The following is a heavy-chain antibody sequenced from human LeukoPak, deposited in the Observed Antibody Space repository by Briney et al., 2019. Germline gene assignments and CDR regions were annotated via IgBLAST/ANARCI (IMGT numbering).Heavy chain of an antibody. CDR2: ISSRSSTI. CDR1: GFTFSSYS. V-gene: IGHV3-48*04. CDR3: ARDKSGDIVVVPAAEAKGHYYYMDV. D-gene: IGHD2-2*01. J-gene: IGHJ6*03. Sequence: GGSLRLSCAASGFTFSSYSMNWVRQAPGKGLEWVSYISSRSSTIYYADSVKGRFTISRDNAKNSLYLQMNSLRAEDTAVYYCARDKSGDIVVVPAAEAKGHYYYMDVWGKGTTVTVSS.